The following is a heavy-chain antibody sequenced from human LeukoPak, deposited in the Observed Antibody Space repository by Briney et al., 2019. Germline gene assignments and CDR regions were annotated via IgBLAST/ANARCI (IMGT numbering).Heavy chain of an antibody. D-gene: IGHD6-13*01. J-gene: IGHJ4*02. CDR1: GFTFSSYA. V-gene: IGHV3-30-3*01. Sequence: LAGGSLRLSCAASGFTFSSYAMHWVRQTPGKGLEWVAVISYDGSNKYYADSVKGRFTISRDNSKNTLYLQMNSLRAEDTAVYYCAREAVKSSSWPLDYWGQGTLVTVSS. CDR2: ISYDGSNK. CDR3: AREAVKSSSWPLDY.